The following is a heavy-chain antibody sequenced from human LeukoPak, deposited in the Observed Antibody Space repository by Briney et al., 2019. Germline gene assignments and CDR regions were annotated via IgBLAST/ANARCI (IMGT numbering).Heavy chain of an antibody. J-gene: IGHJ5*02. Sequence: LETLSLTCAVYGGSFSGYYWSWIRQPPGKGLEWLGEINHSGSTNYNPSLKSRVTISVDTSKNQFSLKLSSVTAADTAVYYCARGGRSYSSSWTRWFDPWGQGTLVTVSS. V-gene: IGHV4-34*01. CDR2: INHSGST. CDR3: ARGGRSYSSSWTRWFDP. CDR1: GGSFSGYY. D-gene: IGHD6-13*01.